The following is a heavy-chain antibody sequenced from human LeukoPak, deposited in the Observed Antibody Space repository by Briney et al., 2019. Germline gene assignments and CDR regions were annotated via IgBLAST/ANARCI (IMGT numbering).Heavy chain of an antibody. CDR1: GFTFSSYA. J-gene: IGHJ6*02. CDR2: ISSNGGST. CDR3: ARSGMVRGVGMDV. V-gene: IGHV3-64*04. Sequence: PGGSLRLSCSASGFTFSSYAIHWVRQAPGKGLEYVSAISSNGGSTYYADSVKGRFTISRDNSKNTLYLQMNSLRAEDTAVYYCARSGMVRGVGMDVWGQGTTVTVSS. D-gene: IGHD3-10*01.